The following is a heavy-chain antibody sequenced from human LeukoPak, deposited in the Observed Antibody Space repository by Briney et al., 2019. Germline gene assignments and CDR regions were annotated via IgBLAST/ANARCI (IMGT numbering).Heavy chain of an antibody. Sequence: PSETLSLTCAVYGESFSGYYWTWIRQTPGKGLEWIGEIHYSGAINHNPSLKSRVTISVDTSKNPFFLKLTSLTAADAAVYYCARGIRELQLKYYHYYYYMDVWGKGTTVTVSS. V-gene: IGHV4-34*01. CDR3: ARGIRELQLKYYHYYYYMDV. J-gene: IGHJ6*03. D-gene: IGHD3-10*01. CDR1: GESFSGYY. CDR2: IHYSGAI.